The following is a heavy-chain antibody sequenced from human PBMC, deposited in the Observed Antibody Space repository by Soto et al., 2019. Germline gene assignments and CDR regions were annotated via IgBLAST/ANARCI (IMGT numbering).Heavy chain of an antibody. CDR3: ARVGTDSSGYYLRFNAFDI. Sequence: QVQLQESGPGLVKPSETLSLTCTVSGGSISSYYWSWIRQPPGKGLEWIGCIYYSGGTNYNPSLKSRVTISVDTPKNQFSLKLSSVTAADTAVYYCARVGTDSSGYYLRFNAFDIWGQGTMVTVSS. CDR1: GGSISSYY. V-gene: IGHV4-59*01. D-gene: IGHD3-22*01. J-gene: IGHJ3*02. CDR2: IYYSGGT.